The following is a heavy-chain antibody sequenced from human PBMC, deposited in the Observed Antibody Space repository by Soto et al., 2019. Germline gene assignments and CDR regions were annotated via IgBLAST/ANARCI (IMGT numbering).Heavy chain of an antibody. D-gene: IGHD3-22*01. CDR3: AKEYNSYDSSGYFDY. CDR2: ISYDGSNK. V-gene: IGHV3-30*18. Sequence: QVQLVESGGGVVQPGRSLRLSCAASGFTFSSYGMHWVRQAPGKGLEWVAIISYDGSNKYYADSVKGRFTISRDNSKNTLYLQMNSLRAEDTAVYYCAKEYNSYDSSGYFDYWGQGTLVTVSS. J-gene: IGHJ4*02. CDR1: GFTFSSYG.